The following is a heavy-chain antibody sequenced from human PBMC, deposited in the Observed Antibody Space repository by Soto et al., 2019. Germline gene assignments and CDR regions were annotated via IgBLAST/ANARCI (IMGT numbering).Heavy chain of an antibody. J-gene: IGHJ3*02. CDR2: IRGSDGRT. Sequence: EVQLLESGGGLVQPGGSLRLSCAASGFTFSSYAMSWVRQAPGKGLEWVSAIRGSDGRTFDADSAKGRFTISRDNSKNTLYLQMNSLRDEDTAVYYCAKEVAEVGQGAFDIWGQGTMVTVSS. D-gene: IGHD1-26*01. CDR3: AKEVAEVGQGAFDI. V-gene: IGHV3-23*01. CDR1: GFTFSSYA.